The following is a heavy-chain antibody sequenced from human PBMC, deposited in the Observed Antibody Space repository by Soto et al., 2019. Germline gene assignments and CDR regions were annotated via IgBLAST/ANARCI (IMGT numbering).Heavy chain of an antibody. CDR1: GGSISSGGYS. V-gene: IGHV4-30-2*01. J-gene: IGHJ4*02. CDR2: IYHSGST. CDR3: ARAGGLGAVAVDS. D-gene: IGHD6-19*01. Sequence: QLQLQESGSGLVKPSQTLSLTCAVSGGSISSGGYSWSWIRQPPGKGLEWIGYIYHSGSTYYNPSLKSRVTISVDRSKNQFSLKLSSVPAADTAVYYCARAGGLGAVAVDSWGQGTLVTVSS.